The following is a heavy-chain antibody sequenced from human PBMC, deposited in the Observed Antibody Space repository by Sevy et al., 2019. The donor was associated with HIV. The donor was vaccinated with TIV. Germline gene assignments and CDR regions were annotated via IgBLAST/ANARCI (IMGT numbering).Heavy chain of an antibody. Sequence: GGSLRLSCAASGFTFRDLWMTWVRQAPGKGLEWIGRMKSRVHGGTTDYAAPVKGRFTISRDDSKNMLYLQMSSLRPEDTAVYYCTTDVPLTGGTNGVHWGQGTLVTVSS. CDR1: GFTFRDLW. J-gene: IGHJ4*02. CDR3: TTDVPLTGGTNGVH. V-gene: IGHV3-15*01. D-gene: IGHD2-8*02. CDR2: MKSRVHGGTT.